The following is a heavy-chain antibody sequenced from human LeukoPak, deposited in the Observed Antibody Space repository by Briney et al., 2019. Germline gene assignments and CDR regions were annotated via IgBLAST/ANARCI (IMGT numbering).Heavy chain of an antibody. V-gene: IGHV4-61*01. D-gene: IGHD1-26*01. CDR1: GVSISSSNSY. CDR3: ARDHRGSYAFDY. CDR2: IYYSGST. Sequence: SETLSLTCTVSGVSISSSNSYWSWIRQPPGKGLEWIGYIYYSGSTNYNPSLKSRVTISVDTSKNQFSLKLSSVTAADTAVYYCARDHRGSYAFDYWGQGTLVTVSS. J-gene: IGHJ4*02.